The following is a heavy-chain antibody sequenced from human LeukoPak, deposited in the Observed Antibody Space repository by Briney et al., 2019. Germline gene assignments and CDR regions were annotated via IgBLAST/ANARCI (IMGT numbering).Heavy chain of an antibody. V-gene: IGHV3-21*01. D-gene: IGHD6-19*01. Sequence: GGSLRLSCAASGFTFSSYSMNWVRQAPGRGLEWVSSISSSSYIYYADSVKGRFTISRDNAKNSLYLQMNSLRAEDTAVYYCARDVAEQWLVPPHPYYYGMDVWGQGTTVTVSS. J-gene: IGHJ6*02. CDR1: GFTFSSYS. CDR3: ARDVAEQWLVPPHPYYYGMDV. CDR2: ISSSSYI.